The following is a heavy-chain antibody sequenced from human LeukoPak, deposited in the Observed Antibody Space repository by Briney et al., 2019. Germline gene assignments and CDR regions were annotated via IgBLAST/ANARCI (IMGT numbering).Heavy chain of an antibody. Sequence: SETLSLTCTVSGGSISSSSYYWGWIRQPPGKGLEWIGSIYYSGSTYYNPSLKSRVTISVDTSKNQCSLKLSSVTAADTAVYYCALREYYHDSSGWAFDIWGQGTMVTVSS. CDR3: ALREYYHDSSGWAFDI. V-gene: IGHV4-39*07. D-gene: IGHD3-22*01. CDR2: IYYSGST. CDR1: GGSISSSSYY. J-gene: IGHJ3*02.